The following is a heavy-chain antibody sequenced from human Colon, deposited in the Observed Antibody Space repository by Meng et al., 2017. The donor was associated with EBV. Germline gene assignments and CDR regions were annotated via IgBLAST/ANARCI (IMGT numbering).Heavy chain of an antibody. J-gene: IGHJ4*02. V-gene: IGHV4-34*12. D-gene: IGHD2-8*02. CDR2: IIHGGSP. CDR3: ARRPTGIDY. Sequence: VHRRRGGEGLLKPSGTLSLTCAVNVGSLSGAYWNWIRQPPGKGLEWIGEIIHGGSPSYNPSLKSRVTISIDTSKNQLSLMLSSVTAADTAVYYCARRPTGIDYWGQGTLVTVSS. CDR1: VGSLSGAY.